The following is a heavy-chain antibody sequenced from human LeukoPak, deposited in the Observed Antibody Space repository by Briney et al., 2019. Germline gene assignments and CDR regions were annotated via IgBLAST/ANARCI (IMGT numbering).Heavy chain of an antibody. CDR2: ISYDGSNK. J-gene: IGHJ4*02. Sequence: GGSLRLSCAASGFTFSSYGMHWVRQAPGKGLEWVAVISYDGSNKYYADSVKGRFTISRDNSKNTLYLQMNSLRAEDTAVYYCARDLQVGATGFDYWSQGTLVTVSS. D-gene: IGHD1-26*01. CDR3: ARDLQVGATGFDY. CDR1: GFTFSSYG. V-gene: IGHV3-30*03.